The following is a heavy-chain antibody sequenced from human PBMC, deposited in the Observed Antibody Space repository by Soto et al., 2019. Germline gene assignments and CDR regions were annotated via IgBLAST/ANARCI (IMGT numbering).Heavy chain of an antibody. CDR3: ARDRGYNWNYGWFDP. CDR2: ISPYNGNT. CDR1: GYTFTSYG. D-gene: IGHD1-7*01. Sequence: QVQLVQSGAEVKKPGASVKVSCKASGYTFTSYGISWVRQAPGQGLEWMGRISPYNGNTNYAQKLQGRVTMTTDTSTSTAYMELRSLRSDDTAVCYCARDRGYNWNYGWFDPWGQGTLVTVSS. J-gene: IGHJ5*02. V-gene: IGHV1-18*01.